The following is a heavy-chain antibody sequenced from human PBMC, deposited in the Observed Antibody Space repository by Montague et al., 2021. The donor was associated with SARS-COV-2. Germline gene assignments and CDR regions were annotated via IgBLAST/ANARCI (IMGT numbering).Heavy chain of an antibody. CDR1: GGSSSGYY. CDR3: ASFPSGYYDNSSYHI. Sequence: SETLSLTCAVYGGSSSGYYWSWIRQPPGKGLEWIGEINHSGSTNYNPSLKSRVTISVDTSKNQFSLKLSSVTAADTAVYYCASFPSGYYDNSSYHIWGQGTLVTVSS. D-gene: IGHD3-22*01. CDR2: INHSGST. J-gene: IGHJ4*02. V-gene: IGHV4-34*01.